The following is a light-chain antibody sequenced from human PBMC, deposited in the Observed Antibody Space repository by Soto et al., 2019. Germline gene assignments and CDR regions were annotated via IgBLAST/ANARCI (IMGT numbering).Light chain of an antibody. CDR1: QDISNY. V-gene: IGKV1-33*01. CDR3: QQYYYWHPWT. Sequence: IQMTQSPSSLSASVGDRVAIACEASQDISNYLNWYQQKPGKAPKLLIYEASNLETGFPSRFSGSGSGRELTLTISSLQPEYFATYYCQQYYYWHPWTFGQGTKVDIK. J-gene: IGKJ1*01. CDR2: EAS.